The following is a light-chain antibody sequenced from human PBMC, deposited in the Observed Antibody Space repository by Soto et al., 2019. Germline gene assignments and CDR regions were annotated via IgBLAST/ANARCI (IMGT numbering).Light chain of an antibody. CDR3: QQYDKWPYT. CDR1: QIIGNN. V-gene: IGKV3-15*01. CDR2: GAF. J-gene: IGKJ2*01. Sequence: ENVMTQSPATLSVSPGERATLSCRTSQIIGNNLAWYQQKPGQAPRLLIYGAFIRAPGFPVRFRGTGSGSEFTLTISSLQTEDCALYYCQQYDKWPYTFGQGTNLEIK.